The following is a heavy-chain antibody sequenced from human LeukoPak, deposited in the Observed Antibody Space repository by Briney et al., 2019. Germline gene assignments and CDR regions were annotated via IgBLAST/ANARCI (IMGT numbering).Heavy chain of an antibody. Sequence: SETLSLTCTVSGGSISTYYWSWIRQPVGKGLEWIGYIYCNESTNYNPSVKSRVTISADTSKNQFSLKLRSATAADTAVYYCARGRWLVNYWGQGTLVTVSS. J-gene: IGHJ4*02. V-gene: IGHV4-59*01. CDR1: GGSISTYY. CDR3: ARGRWLVNY. D-gene: IGHD6-19*01. CDR2: IYCNEST.